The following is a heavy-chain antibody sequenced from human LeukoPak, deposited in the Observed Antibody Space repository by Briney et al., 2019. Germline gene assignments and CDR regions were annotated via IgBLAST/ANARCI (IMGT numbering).Heavy chain of an antibody. CDR1: GFTFSIYA. D-gene: IGHD2-2*01. CDR2: ISGGGGST. V-gene: IGHV3-23*01. CDR3: AKGIVPAPNGAFEI. Sequence: GGSLRLSCAASGFTFSIYAMSWVRQAPGKGLEWVSSISGGGGSTYYAGSVKGRFTISRDNSKNTLYLQMNSLRAEDTAVYYCAKGIVPAPNGAFEIWGQGTMVTVPS. J-gene: IGHJ3*02.